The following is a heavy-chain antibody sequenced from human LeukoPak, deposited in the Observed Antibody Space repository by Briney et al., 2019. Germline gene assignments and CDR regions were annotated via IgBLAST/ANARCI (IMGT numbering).Heavy chain of an antibody. Sequence: ASVKVSCKTSGYPFSSYEITWVRRAPGQGLEWMGRITTYNGNTNYAQKYQGRITMTTETSTTTVYMELRSLTSDDTAFYYCATHPTRYRAYYEHWGQGTLVTVSS. CDR2: ITTYNGNT. J-gene: IGHJ4*02. CDR3: ATHPTRYRAYYEH. V-gene: IGHV1-18*01. D-gene: IGHD3-9*01. CDR1: GYPFSSYE.